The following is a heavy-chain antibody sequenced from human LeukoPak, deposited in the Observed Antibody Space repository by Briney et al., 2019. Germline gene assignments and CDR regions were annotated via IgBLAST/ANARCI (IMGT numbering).Heavy chain of an antibody. V-gene: IGHV1-2*02. CDR3: ARDPYYYDINDAFDI. D-gene: IGHD3-22*01. CDR2: INPNSGGT. Sequence: GASVTVSCKASGYTFTSYYMHWVRQAPGQGLEWMGWINPNSGGTNYAQKFQGRVTMTRDTSISTAYMELSRLRSDDTAVYYCARDPYYYDINDAFDIWGQGTMVTVSS. CDR1: GYTFTSYY. J-gene: IGHJ3*02.